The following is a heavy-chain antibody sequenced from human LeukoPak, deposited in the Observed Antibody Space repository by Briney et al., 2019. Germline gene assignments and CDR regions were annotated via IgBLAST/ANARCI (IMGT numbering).Heavy chain of an antibody. D-gene: IGHD1-1*01. CDR1: GFTFSNFW. V-gene: IGHV3-7*04. CDR2: IHPEGNEK. Sequence: LSGGSLRLSCATSGFTFSNFWMSWVRQAPGRGLEWVANIHPEGNEKYHVESVKGGFTISRDNARNLSFLQMNGLRVEDTAVYHCARGDDFSGDHWGQGTLVTVSS. J-gene: IGHJ4*02. CDR3: ARGDDFSGDH.